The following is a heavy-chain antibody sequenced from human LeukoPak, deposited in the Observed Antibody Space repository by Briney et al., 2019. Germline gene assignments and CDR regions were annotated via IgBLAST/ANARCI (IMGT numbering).Heavy chain of an antibody. Sequence: PGGSLRLSCAASGFTFSSYAMTWVRQAPGKGLEWVSAISGSGGSTYYAGSVKGRFTISRDNSKNTLYLQMNSLRAEDTAVYYCAKDSSGTFDYWGQGTLVTVSS. CDR2: ISGSGGST. CDR3: AKDSSGTFDY. D-gene: IGHD6-19*01. V-gene: IGHV3-23*01. J-gene: IGHJ4*02. CDR1: GFTFSSYA.